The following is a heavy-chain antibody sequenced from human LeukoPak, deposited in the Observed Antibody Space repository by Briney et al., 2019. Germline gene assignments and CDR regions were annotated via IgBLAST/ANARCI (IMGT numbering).Heavy chain of an antibody. CDR1: GFTFSSYS. CDR2: ISSSSSYI. D-gene: IGHD3-10*01. Sequence: GGSLRLSCAASGFTFSSYSMNWVRQAPGKGLEWVSSISSSSSYIYYADSVKGRFTISRDNAKNSLYLQMNSLRAEDTAAYYCARRLLWFGEPRHFDYWGQGTLVTVSS. J-gene: IGHJ4*02. V-gene: IGHV3-21*01. CDR3: ARRLLWFGEPRHFDY.